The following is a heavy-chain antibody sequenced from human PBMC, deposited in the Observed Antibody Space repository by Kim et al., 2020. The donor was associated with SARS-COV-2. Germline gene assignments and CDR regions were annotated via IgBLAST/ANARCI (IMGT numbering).Heavy chain of an antibody. CDR1: GFTFSSYA. J-gene: IGHJ5*02. V-gene: IGHV3-30*04. CDR3: ARGRTGSSGWYDGDWFDP. Sequence: GGSLRLSCAASGFTFSSYAMHWVRQAPGKGLEWVAVISYDGSNKYYADSVKGRFTISRDNSKNTLYLQMNSLRAEDTAVYYCARGRTGSSGWYDGDWFDPWGQGTLVTVSS. CDR2: ISYDGSNK. D-gene: IGHD6-19*01.